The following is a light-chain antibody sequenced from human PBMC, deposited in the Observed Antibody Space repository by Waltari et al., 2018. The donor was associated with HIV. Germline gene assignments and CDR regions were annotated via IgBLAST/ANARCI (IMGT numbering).Light chain of an antibody. V-gene: IGLV2-23*01. J-gene: IGLJ1*01. CDR2: EGS. CDR1: SSDVGSYNL. CDR3: CSYAGSSTRNV. Sequence: QSALTQPASVSGSPGQSITISCTGTSSDVGSYNLVSWYQQHPGKAPKLMIDEGSKRPSGVSNRFSGSKSGNTASLTISGLQAEDEADYYCCSYAGSSTRNVFGTGTKVTVL.